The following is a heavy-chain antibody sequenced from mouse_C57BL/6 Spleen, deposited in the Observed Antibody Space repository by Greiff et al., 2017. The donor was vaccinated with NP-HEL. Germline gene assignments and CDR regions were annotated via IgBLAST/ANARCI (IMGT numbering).Heavy chain of an antibody. CDR2: IYPRDGST. D-gene: IGHD1-1*01. Sequence: QVQLQQSGPELVKPGASVKLSCKASGYTFTSYDINWVKQRPGQGLEWIGWIYPRDGSTKYNEKFKGKATLTVDTSSSTAYMELHSLTSEDSAVYFCARKNHYYGSSHFDYWGQGTTLTVSS. CDR3: ARKNHYYGSSHFDY. J-gene: IGHJ2*01. CDR1: GYTFTSYD. V-gene: IGHV1-85*01.